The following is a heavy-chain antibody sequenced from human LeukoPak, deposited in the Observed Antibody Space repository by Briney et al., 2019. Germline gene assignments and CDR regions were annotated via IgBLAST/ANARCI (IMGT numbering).Heavy chain of an antibody. CDR3: AKDEPPYNVDTSFDY. CDR2: ISSSGGST. Sequence: PGGSLRLSCAASGFTFSSYAMSWVRQAPGKGLEWVSAISSSGGSTYYADSVKGRFTISRDNSKNTLYLQMNSLRAEDTAGYYCAKDEPPYNVDTSFDYWGQGTLVTVSS. D-gene: IGHD1-14*01. CDR1: GFTFSSYA. V-gene: IGHV3-23*01. J-gene: IGHJ4*02.